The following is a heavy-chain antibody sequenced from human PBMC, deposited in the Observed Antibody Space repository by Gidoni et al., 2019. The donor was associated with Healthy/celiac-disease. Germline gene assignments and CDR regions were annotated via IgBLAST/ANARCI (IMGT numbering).Heavy chain of an antibody. D-gene: IGHD6-13*01. V-gene: IGHV3-23*01. CDR2: ISGSGGST. CDR3: AKEIAAAGVNFHYGMDV. J-gene: IGHJ6*02. CDR1: GSTFSSYA. Sequence: EVQLLESGGGLVQPGGSLRLSCAASGSTFSSYALSWVRQAPGKGLELVSIISGSGGSTYYSDSVKGRFTISRDNSKNTLYLQMSSLRAEDTAVYYCAKEIAAAGVNFHYGMDVWGQGTTVTVSS.